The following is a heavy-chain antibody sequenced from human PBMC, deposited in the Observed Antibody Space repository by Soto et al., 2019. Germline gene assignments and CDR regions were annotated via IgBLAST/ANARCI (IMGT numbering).Heavy chain of an antibody. V-gene: IGHV3-11*01. CDR3: ATYYDFWSGYSIWDY. CDR2: ISSSGSTI. Sequence: VGSLRLSCAASGFTFSDYYMSWIRQAPGKGLEWVSYISSSGSTIYYADSVKGRFTISRDNAKNSLYLQMNSLRAEDTAVYYCATYYDFWSGYSIWDYWGQGTLVTVSS. CDR1: GFTFSDYY. J-gene: IGHJ4*02. D-gene: IGHD3-3*01.